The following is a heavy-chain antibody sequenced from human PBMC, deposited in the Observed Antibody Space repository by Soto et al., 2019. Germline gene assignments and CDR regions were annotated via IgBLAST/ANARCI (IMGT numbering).Heavy chain of an antibody. CDR2: VTRNVGTT. Sequence: EVQVLESGGGLVQPGGSLRLSCTASGFIFSSYGMTWVRQAPGKGLEWVSGVTRNVGTTYFADSVKGRFSMSGDNSKNTMYLQMDSLRAGDTAIYYCAQGGWADMWGQGTMVTVSS. D-gene: IGHD3-16*01. CDR1: GFIFSSYG. CDR3: AQGGWADM. J-gene: IGHJ3*02. V-gene: IGHV3-23*01.